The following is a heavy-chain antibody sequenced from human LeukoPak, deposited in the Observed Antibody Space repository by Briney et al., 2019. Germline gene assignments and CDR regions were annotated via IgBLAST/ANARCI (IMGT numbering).Heavy chain of an antibody. V-gene: IGHV4-59*08. Sequence: SENLSLTCTVSGGSISSYYWSWIRQPPGKGLEWIGHIYYTGSTNYNPSLKSRVTISIDTSKNQFSLKLSSVTAADTAVYYCARQNGLYYDSSGDGFDIWGQGTRVTVSA. J-gene: IGHJ3*02. CDR2: IYYTGST. CDR3: ARQNGLYYDSSGDGFDI. CDR1: GGSISSYY. D-gene: IGHD3-22*01.